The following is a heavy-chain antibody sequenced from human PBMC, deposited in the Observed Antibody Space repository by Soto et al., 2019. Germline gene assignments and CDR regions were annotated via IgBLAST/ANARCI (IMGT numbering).Heavy chain of an antibody. D-gene: IGHD3-9*01. J-gene: IGHJ4*02. CDR3: AKDPGYYSNYFDY. CDR1: GFTFYDYT. V-gene: IGHV3-43*01. Sequence: GGSLRLSYAAPGFTFYDYTMHWVRQAPGKGLEWVSLISWDGGSTYYADSVKGRFTISRDNSKNSLYLQMNSLRTEDTALYYCAKDPGYYSNYFDYWGQGTLVTVSS. CDR2: ISWDGGST.